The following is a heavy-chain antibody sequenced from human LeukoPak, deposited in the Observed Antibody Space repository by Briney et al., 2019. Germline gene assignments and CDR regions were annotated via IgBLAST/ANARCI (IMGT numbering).Heavy chain of an antibody. Sequence: GGSLRLSCAASGFTFSSYSMNWVRQAPGKGLEWVAVISYDGSNKYYADSEKGRFTISRDNSKNTLYLQMNSLRAEDTAVYYCARDPDIYGSGSFLFDYWGQGTLVTVSS. CDR1: GFTFSSYS. J-gene: IGHJ4*02. CDR3: ARDPDIYGSGSFLFDY. D-gene: IGHD3-10*01. CDR2: ISYDGSNK. V-gene: IGHV3-30*03.